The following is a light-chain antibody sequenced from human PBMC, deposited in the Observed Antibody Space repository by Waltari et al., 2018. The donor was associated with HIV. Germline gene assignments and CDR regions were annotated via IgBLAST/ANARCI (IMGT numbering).Light chain of an antibody. V-gene: IGKV1-8*01. CDR1: RDIDTH. Sequence: ATRMTQSPPPVSAATGDTLTITCRASRDIDTHLAWYQHKPGSAPHLLIYGASTLQKGVPPRFNGSGSGTSFSLTVTCLQSEDFATFFCQQYHESPRTFGQGTTVEV. CDR3: QQYHESPRT. CDR2: GAS. J-gene: IGKJ1*01.